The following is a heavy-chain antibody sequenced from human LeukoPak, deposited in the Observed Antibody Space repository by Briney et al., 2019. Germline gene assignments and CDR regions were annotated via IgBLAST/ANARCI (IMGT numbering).Heavy chain of an antibody. CDR1: GFIFTSYA. J-gene: IGHJ4*02. V-gene: IGHV3-23*01. Sequence: PGGSLRLSCAASGFIFTSYAMSWVRQAPGKRLEWVSAISNSGGSTYYADSVKGRFTISRDNSKNTLYLQMNSLRAEDTAVYYCAKVHYYDSSGYYPYFDYWGQGTLVTVSS. CDR2: ISNSGGST. D-gene: IGHD3-22*01. CDR3: AKVHYYDSSGYYPYFDY.